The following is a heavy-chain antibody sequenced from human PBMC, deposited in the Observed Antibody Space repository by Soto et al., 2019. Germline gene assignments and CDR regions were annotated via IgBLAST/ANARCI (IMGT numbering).Heavy chain of an antibody. Sequence: QVQLQESGPGLVKPSQTLSLTCTVSGGSISSGGYYWSWIRQHPGKGLEWIGYIYYSGSTYYNPXXNNRATLSVDXXKXQXXLKLGSVTAADTAVYYCAREGYYYGSGSLDDAFDIWGQGTMVTVSS. V-gene: IGHV4-31*03. CDR1: GGSISSGGYY. CDR3: AREGYYYGSGSLDDAFDI. D-gene: IGHD3-10*01. J-gene: IGHJ3*02. CDR2: IYYSGST.